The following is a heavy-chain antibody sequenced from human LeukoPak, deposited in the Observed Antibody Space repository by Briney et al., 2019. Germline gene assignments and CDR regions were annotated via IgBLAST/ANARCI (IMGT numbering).Heavy chain of an antibody. J-gene: IGHJ6*03. CDR3: ARDPIVVVVAAQTYYYYYMDV. CDR2: INPNSGGT. Sequence: ASVKVSCKASGYTFTNYYLHWVRQAPGQGLEWMGWINPNSGGTNYAQKFQGRVTMTRDTSISTVYMELSSLRSEDTAVYYCARDPIVVVVAAQTYYYYYMDVWGKGTTVTVSS. D-gene: IGHD2-15*01. CDR1: GYTFTNYY. V-gene: IGHV1-2*02.